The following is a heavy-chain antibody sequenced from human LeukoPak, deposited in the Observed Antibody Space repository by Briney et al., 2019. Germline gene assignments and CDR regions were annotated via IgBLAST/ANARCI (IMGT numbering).Heavy chain of an antibody. Sequence: PGGSLRLSCAASGFTFRNAWMSGVRQAPGKGLEWVGRIKSKTDGGTTDYAAPVKGRFTISRDDSKNTLYLQMNSLKTEDTAVYYCTTTIVVVTAIIGYWGQGTLVTVSS. CDR3: TTTIVVVTAIIGY. V-gene: IGHV3-15*01. CDR2: IKSKTDGGTT. D-gene: IGHD2-21*02. J-gene: IGHJ4*02. CDR1: GFTFRNAW.